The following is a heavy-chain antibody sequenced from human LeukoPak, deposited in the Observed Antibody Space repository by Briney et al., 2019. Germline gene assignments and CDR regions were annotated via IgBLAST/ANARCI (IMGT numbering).Heavy chain of an antibody. CDR1: GGSISSYY. CDR3: ARARRPPYYYDSSGYASFDI. CDR2: IYYSGTT. V-gene: IGHV4-59*01. J-gene: IGHJ3*02. Sequence: SETLSLTCTVSGGSISSYYWSWIRQPPGKGLEWIGYIYYSGTTNYNPSLKSRVTISVDTSKNQFSLKLSSLTAADTAVYYCARARRPPYYYDSSGYASFDIWGQGTMVTVSS. D-gene: IGHD3-22*01.